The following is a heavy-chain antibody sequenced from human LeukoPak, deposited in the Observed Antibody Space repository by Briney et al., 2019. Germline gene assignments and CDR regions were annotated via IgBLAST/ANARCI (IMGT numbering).Heavy chain of an antibody. D-gene: IGHD3-10*01. CDR3: ARGGLDYYGSGSQGNWFDP. CDR1: GFTFDDYA. V-gene: IGHV3-9*01. J-gene: IGHJ5*02. CDR2: INWNSDSI. Sequence: GGSLRLSCAVSGFTFDDYAMHWVRQVPGKGLEWVSGINWNSDSIGYADSVKGRFTTSRDNAKNSLYLQMNSLRAEDTAVYYCARGGLDYYGSGSQGNWFDPWGQGTLVTVSS.